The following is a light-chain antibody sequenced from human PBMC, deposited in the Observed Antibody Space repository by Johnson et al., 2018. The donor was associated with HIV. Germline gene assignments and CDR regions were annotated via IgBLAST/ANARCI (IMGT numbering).Light chain of an antibody. CDR3: GTWDSSLSAVGV. J-gene: IGLJ1*01. V-gene: IGLV1-51*01. CDR1: SSNIGNNY. CDR2: DNN. Sequence: QSVLTQPPSVSAAPGQKVTISCSGSSSNIGNNYVSWYQQFPGTAPKLLIYDNNKRPSGIPDRFSGSKSGTSATLGITGLQTGDEADDYCGTWDSSLSAVGVFGTGTKVTVL.